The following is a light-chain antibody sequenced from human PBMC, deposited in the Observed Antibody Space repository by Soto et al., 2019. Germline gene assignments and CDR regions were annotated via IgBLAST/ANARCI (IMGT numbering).Light chain of an antibody. V-gene: IGKV1-33*01. Sequence: DIQMTQSPSSLSASVGDRVTITCQASQDISNHLNWYQQKPGKAPKLLIFDASSVEAGVPSRFNGSGTWTHFTFPIHSPQAEEIATYFCQQYGDLPLTFGGGTKV. J-gene: IGKJ4*01. CDR2: DAS. CDR3: QQYGDLPLT. CDR1: QDISNH.